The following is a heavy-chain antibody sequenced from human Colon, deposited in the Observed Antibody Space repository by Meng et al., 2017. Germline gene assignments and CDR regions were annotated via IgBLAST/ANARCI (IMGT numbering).Heavy chain of an antibody. J-gene: IGHJ4*02. CDR3: ARGPLDY. Sequence: QVQLQESGPGLVRPSVTLSLTCLCSCGSVSSGSYYWGWIRQPPGKGLEWIGYIYYTGSTNYNPSLKSRVTISVDTSKNQFSLKLSSVTAADTAVYYCARGPLDYWGQGTLVTVSS. CDR2: IYYTGST. CDR1: CGSVSSGSYY. V-gene: IGHV4-61*01.